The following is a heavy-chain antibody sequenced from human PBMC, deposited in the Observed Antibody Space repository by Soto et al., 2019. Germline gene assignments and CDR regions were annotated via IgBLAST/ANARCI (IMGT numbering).Heavy chain of an antibody. D-gene: IGHD5-12*01. CDR3: AMGKCDIVATTDYYDGRDV. Sequence: SVQVSGKASGGTFSSYAISWLRQAHGQGLEWMGGFIPIFGTANDAQKYQGRVTITADESTSTAYMELSSLRSEDTAVYYCAMGKCDIVATTDYYDGRDVWGQGTTVTV. CDR1: GGTFSSYA. V-gene: IGHV1-69*13. J-gene: IGHJ6*02. CDR2: FIPIFGTA.